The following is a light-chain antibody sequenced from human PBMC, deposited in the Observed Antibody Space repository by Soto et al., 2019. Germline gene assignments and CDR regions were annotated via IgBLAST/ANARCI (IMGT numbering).Light chain of an antibody. J-gene: IGKJ2*02. CDR2: KAS. V-gene: IGKV1-5*03. CDR3: QQYNTSPWT. Sequence: DIQMTQSPSTLSASVGDRVTITCRASQSISDWLAWYQQKPGKAPKILIYKASTLESGVPSRFSGSGSGTEFTLTINSLQTDDFAIYSCQQYNTSPWTFGQGTKVDIK. CDR1: QSISDW.